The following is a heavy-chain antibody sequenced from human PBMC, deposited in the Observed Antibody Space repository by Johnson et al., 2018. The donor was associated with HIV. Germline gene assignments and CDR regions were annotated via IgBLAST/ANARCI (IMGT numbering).Heavy chain of an antibody. Sequence: QVQLVESGGGVVQPGRSLRLSCAASGFTFSSYGMHWVRQAPGKGLEWVAVISYDGNNTYYEDSVKGRFTISRDNSKNTLYLQMNSLRAEDTAVYYCAKPMGGDDAFDIWGQVTTVTVSS. CDR3: AKPMGGDDAFDI. V-gene: IGHV3-30*18. CDR1: GFTFSSYG. J-gene: IGHJ3*02. D-gene: IGHD3-16*01. CDR2: ISYDGNNT.